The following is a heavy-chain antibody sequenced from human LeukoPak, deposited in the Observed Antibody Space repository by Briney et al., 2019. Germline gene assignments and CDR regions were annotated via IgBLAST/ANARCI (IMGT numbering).Heavy chain of an antibody. V-gene: IGHV3-23*01. Sequence: PGGSLRLSCAASGFTFSSYAMSWVRQAPGKGLEWVPPISGVGGSTYYADSVKGRFTISRDNSKNTLYLQMNSLRAEDTAVYYCAKETEYCSSTSCYPILYAFDIWGQGTTVTVSS. CDR1: GFTFSSYA. CDR3: AKETEYCSSTSCYPILYAFDI. CDR2: ISGVGGST. J-gene: IGHJ3*02. D-gene: IGHD2-2*01.